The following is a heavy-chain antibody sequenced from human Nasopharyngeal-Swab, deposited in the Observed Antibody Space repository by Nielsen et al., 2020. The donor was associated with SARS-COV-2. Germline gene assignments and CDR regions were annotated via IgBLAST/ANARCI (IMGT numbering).Heavy chain of an antibody. CDR1: GFTFSDSA. V-gene: IGHV3-73*01. CDR3: TSCGGGCYSGRDY. J-gene: IGHJ4*02. CDR2: IRTIGNNYAT. D-gene: IGHD2-15*01. Sequence: GESLKISCAASGFTFSDSAIHWVRQASGQGLEWVARIRTIGNNYATAYSASVKGRFIIFRDDPTNTAYLQMNSLKTEDTAMYYCTSCGGGCYSGRDYWGQGTLVTVSS.